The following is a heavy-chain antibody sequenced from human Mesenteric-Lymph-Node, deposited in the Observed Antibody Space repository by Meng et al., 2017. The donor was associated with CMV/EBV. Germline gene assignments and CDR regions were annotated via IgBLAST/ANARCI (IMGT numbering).Heavy chain of an antibody. CDR1: GFTFSSYS. J-gene: IGHJ4*02. Sequence: GESLKISCAASGFTFSSYSMNWVRQAPGKGLEWVSSISSGSTYIYYADSVKGRFTISRDNAKNSLYLQMNSLRAEDTAVYYCARLGQQQLGFDYWGQGTLVTVSS. V-gene: IGHV3-21*01. D-gene: IGHD6-13*01. CDR3: ARLGQQQLGFDY. CDR2: ISSGSTYI.